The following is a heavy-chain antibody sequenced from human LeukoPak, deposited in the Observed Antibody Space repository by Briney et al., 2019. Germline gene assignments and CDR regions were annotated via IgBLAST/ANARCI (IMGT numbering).Heavy chain of an antibody. V-gene: IGHV1-2*02. CDR3: AREHGDYGYFDY. J-gene: IGHJ4*02. Sequence: ASVKVSXKASGYTFTGYYMHWVRQAPGQGLEWMGWINPNSGGTSYAQKFQGRVTMTRDTSTSTVYMELSSLRSEDTAVYYCAREHGDYGYFDYWGQGTLVTVSS. D-gene: IGHD4-17*01. CDR2: INPNSGGT. CDR1: GYTFTGYY.